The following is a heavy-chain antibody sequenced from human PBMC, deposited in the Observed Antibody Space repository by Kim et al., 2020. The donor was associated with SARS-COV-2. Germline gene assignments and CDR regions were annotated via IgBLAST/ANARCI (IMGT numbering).Heavy chain of an antibody. CDR1: GFTFSSYS. CDR3: ASLGGAGGYYTLYDAFDI. CDR2: ISSSSSTI. J-gene: IGHJ3*02. D-gene: IGHD3-10*01. V-gene: IGHV3-48*02. Sequence: GGSLRLSCAASGFTFSSYSMNWVRQAPGKGLEWVSYISSSSSTIYYVDSVKGRFTISRDNAKNSLYLQMNSLRDEDTAVYYCASLGGAGGYYTLYDAFDIWGQGTMVTVSS.